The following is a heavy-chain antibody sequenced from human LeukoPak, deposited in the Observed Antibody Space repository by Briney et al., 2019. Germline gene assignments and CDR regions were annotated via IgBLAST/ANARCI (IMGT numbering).Heavy chain of an antibody. Sequence: SETLSLTCTISGGSLIGYYWTWIRQPAGKGLEWIGRISSSGSTNYNPSLKSRVTMSVDTSKNQVSLRLSSVTAADTAVYYCARARSGWYLDYWGQGNLVTVSS. CDR1: GGSLIGYY. CDR2: ISSSGST. CDR3: ARARSGWYLDY. J-gene: IGHJ4*02. V-gene: IGHV4-4*07. D-gene: IGHD6-19*01.